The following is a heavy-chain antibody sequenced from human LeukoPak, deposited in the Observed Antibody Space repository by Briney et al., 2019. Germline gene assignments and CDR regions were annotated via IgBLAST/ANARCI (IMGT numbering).Heavy chain of an antibody. CDR1: GFTVSSNY. D-gene: IGHD6-6*01. CDR2: IYSGGST. CDR3: AKDSTRGSSWDFDY. V-gene: IGHV3-53*05. J-gene: IGHJ4*02. Sequence: SGGSLRLSCAASGFTVSSNYMSWVRQAPGKGLEWVSVIYSGGSTYYADSVKGRFTISRDNSKNSLYLQMNSLRAEDTALYYCAKDSTRGSSWDFDYWGQGTLVTVSS.